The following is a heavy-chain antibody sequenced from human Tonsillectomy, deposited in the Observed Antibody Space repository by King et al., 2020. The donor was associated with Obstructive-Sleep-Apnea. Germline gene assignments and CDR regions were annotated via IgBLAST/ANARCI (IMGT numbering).Heavy chain of an antibody. Sequence: VQLVESGAEVKKPGASVKVSCKASGYTFTSYDINWVRQATGQGLEWMGWMNPNSGNTGYAQKFQGRVTITSNTSISTAYMELSSLKSEDTAVYYCARGDSLVRGVYGSWGQGTLVAVSS. CDR1: GYTFTSYD. J-gene: IGHJ5*02. V-gene: IGHV1-8*01. CDR3: ARGDSLVRGVYGS. CDR2: MNPNSGNT. D-gene: IGHD3-10*01.